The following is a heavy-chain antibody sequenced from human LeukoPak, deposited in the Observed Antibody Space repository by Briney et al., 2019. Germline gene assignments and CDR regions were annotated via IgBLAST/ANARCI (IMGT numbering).Heavy chain of an antibody. Sequence: PSETLSLTCAVYGGSFSGYYWSWIRQPPGKGLEWIGEINHSGSTNYNPSLKSRVTISVDTSKNQFSLKLSSVTAADTAVYYCARGDGDQPVLPSDYWGQGTLVTVSS. CDR2: INHSGST. J-gene: IGHJ4*02. CDR1: GGSFSGYY. CDR3: ARGDGDQPVLPSDY. V-gene: IGHV4-34*01. D-gene: IGHD4-17*01.